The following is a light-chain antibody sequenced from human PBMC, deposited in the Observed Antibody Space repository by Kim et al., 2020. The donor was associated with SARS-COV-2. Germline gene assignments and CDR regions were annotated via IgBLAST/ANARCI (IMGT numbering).Light chain of an antibody. CDR1: ESVSGK. CDR3: HQYATWPRT. Sequence: EIAMTQSPATLSVSPGERVTLSCRTSESVSGKLAWFQQRPGQAPRLLVYGVSTRAAGVPVRFSGSGSGTEFSLTISSLQSEDFAVYYCHQYATWPRTFGQGTKVDIK. V-gene: IGKV3-15*01. J-gene: IGKJ1*01. CDR2: GVS.